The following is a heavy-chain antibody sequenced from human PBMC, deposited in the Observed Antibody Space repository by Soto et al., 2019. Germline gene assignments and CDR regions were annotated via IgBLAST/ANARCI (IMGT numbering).Heavy chain of an antibody. J-gene: IGHJ6*01. CDR3: ARDXTVGAIYSGVYYYSLDV. CDR2: IWYDGSQT. CDR1: GFTFNNYG. Sequence: GGSLRLSCAASGFTFNNYGIHWVRQAPGKGLEWVAVIWYDGSQTRYADSVKGRFTISRDNFQNTSYLQMDSLRAEDAAMYYCARDXTVGAIYSGVYYYSLDVWGRGTTVTVSS. V-gene: IGHV3-33*01. D-gene: IGHD1-26*01.